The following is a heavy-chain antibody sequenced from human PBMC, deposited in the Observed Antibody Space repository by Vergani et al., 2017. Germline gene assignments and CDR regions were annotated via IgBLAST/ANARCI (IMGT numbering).Heavy chain of an antibody. D-gene: IGHD2-2*01. V-gene: IGHV3-30-3*01. Sequence: QVQLVESGGGVVQPGRSLRLSCAASGCTFSSYAMHWVRQAPGKGLEWVAVISYDGSNKYYADSVKGRFTISRDNSKNTLYLQMNSLRAEDTAVYYCAGDGGYCSSTSCYYYYYMDVWGKGTTVTVSS. CDR2: ISYDGSNK. CDR1: GCTFSSYA. J-gene: IGHJ6*03. CDR3: AGDGGYCSSTSCYYYYYMDV.